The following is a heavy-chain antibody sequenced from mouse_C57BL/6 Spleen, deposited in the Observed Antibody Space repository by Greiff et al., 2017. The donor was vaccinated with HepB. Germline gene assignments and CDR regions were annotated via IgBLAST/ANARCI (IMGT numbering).Heavy chain of an antibody. V-gene: IGHV1-54*01. J-gene: IGHJ2*01. D-gene: IGHD2-3*01. CDR2: INPGSGGT. Sequence: QVHLQQSGAELVRPGTSVKLSCKASGYAFTNYLIEWVKQRPGQGLEWIGVINPGSGGTNYNEKFKGKATLTADKSTSTVYMKLSSLTSEDSAVYFCARNGYYEDYWGQGTTLTVSS. CDR3: ARNGYYEDY. CDR1: GYAFTNYL.